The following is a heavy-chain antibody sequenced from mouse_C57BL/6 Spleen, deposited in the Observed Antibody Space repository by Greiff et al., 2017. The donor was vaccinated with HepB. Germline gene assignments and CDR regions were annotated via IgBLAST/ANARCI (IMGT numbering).Heavy chain of an antibody. V-gene: IGHV1-64*01. CDR2: IHPNSGST. D-gene: IGHD1-1*01. J-gene: IGHJ3*01. CDR1: GYTFTSYW. Sequence: QVQLQQPGAELVKPGASVKLSCKASGYTFTSYWMHWVKQRPGQGLEWIGMIHPNSGSTNYNEKFKSKATLTVDKSSSTAYMQLSSLTSEDSAVYYCASEGFYYYGSSGAWFAYWGQGTLVTVSA. CDR3: ASEGFYYYGSSGAWFAY.